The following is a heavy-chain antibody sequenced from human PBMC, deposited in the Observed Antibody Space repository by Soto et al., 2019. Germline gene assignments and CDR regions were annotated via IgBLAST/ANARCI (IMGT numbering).Heavy chain of an antibody. D-gene: IGHD4-17*01. CDR3: AREPYGSSPAPSSTLDAFDI. CDR2: IIPIFGTA. Sequence: QVQLVQSGAEVKKPGSSVKVSCKASGGTFSSYAISWVRQAPGQGLEWMGGIIPIFGTANYAQKFQGRVTITADESRSTAELELSSLRSEETAVYYCAREPYGSSPAPSSTLDAFDIWGQGTMVTVSS. J-gene: IGHJ3*02. V-gene: IGHV1-69*01. CDR1: GGTFSSYA.